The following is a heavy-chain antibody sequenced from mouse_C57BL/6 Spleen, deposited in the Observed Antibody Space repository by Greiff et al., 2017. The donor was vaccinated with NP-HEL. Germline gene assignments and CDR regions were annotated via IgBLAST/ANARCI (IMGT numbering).Heavy chain of an antibody. Sequence: VKLVESGPGLVQPSQSLSITCTVSGFSLTSYGVHWVRQSPVKGLEWLGVIWSGGSTDYNAAFISRLSISKDNSKSQVFFKMNSLQADDTAIYYCARSGGRSYWFAYWGQGTLVTVSA. J-gene: IGHJ3*01. D-gene: IGHD1-1*01. V-gene: IGHV2-2*01. CDR2: IWSGGST. CDR3: ARSGGRSYWFAY. CDR1: GFSLTSYG.